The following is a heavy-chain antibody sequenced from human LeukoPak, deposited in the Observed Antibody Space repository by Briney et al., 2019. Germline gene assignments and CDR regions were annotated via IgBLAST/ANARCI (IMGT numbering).Heavy chain of an antibody. CDR3: ARVGYYYDSSGYSYFDY. V-gene: IGHV4-59*01. D-gene: IGHD3-22*01. CDR1: GGSISRYY. Sequence: SETLSLTCTVSGGSISRYYWSWIRQPPGKGLEWIGYIYYSGSTNYNPSLKSRVTISVDTSKNQFSLKLSSVTAADTPVYYCARVGYYYDSSGYSYFDYWGQGTLVTVSS. J-gene: IGHJ4*02. CDR2: IYYSGST.